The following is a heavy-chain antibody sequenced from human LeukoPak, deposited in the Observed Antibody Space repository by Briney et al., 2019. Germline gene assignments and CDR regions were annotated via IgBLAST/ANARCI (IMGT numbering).Heavy chain of an antibody. CDR1: GGSISSGDYS. Sequence: SQTLSLTCTVSGGSISSGDYSWSWIRQPPGKGLEWIGYIYYSGSTYYNPSLKSRVTISVDTSKNQFSLKLSSVTAADTAVYYCARETPPYYYGSGSSSNFDYWGQGTLVTVSS. J-gene: IGHJ4*02. V-gene: IGHV4-30-4*08. CDR2: IYYSGST. D-gene: IGHD3-10*01. CDR3: ARETPPYYYGSGSSSNFDY.